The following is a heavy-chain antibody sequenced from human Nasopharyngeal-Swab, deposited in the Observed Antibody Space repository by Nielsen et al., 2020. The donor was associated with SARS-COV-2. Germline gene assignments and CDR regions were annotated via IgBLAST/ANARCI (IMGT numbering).Heavy chain of an antibody. J-gene: IGHJ6*03. D-gene: IGHD4-23*01. CDR3: TRPLGATVVTALTGYYYYMDV. Sequence: GASLKISCAASGFTFSGSAMHWVRQASGRGLEWVGRIRSKANSYATAYAASVKGRFTISRDDSKNTAYLQMNSLKTEDTAVYYCTRPLGATVVTALTGYYYYMDVWGKGTTVTVSS. CDR2: IRSKANSYAT. V-gene: IGHV3-73*01. CDR1: GFTFSGSA.